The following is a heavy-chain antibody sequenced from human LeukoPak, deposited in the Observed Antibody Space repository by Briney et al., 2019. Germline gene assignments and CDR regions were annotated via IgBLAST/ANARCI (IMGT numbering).Heavy chain of an antibody. CDR1: GXTFSSYG. J-gene: IGHJ4*02. CDR3: AKVVYGGSYGDY. V-gene: IGHV3-30*18. CDR2: ISYDGSNK. Sequence: PGRSLRLSCAASGXTFSSYGVHWVRQAPGKGLEWVAVISYDGSNKYYADSVKGRFTISRDNSKNTLYLQMNSLRAEDTAVYYCAKVVYGGSYGDYWGQGTLVTVSS. D-gene: IGHD1-26*01.